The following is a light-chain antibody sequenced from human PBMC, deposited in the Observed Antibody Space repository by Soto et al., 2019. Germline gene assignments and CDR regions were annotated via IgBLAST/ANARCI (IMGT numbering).Light chain of an antibody. J-gene: IGKJ4*01. V-gene: IGKV3-11*02. Sequence: EIVVTQSPATLSLSPGERATRSCRTSQSVGSYVAWYQKKPGQAPRLLIYDASNRATGIPARFSGSGSGRDFTLTINSLEPEDFAVYYCQQRSNWPPLTFGGGTKVEIK. CDR1: QSVGSY. CDR2: DAS. CDR3: QQRSNWPPLT.